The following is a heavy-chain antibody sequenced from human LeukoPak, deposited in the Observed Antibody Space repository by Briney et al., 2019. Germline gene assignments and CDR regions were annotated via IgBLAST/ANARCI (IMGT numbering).Heavy chain of an antibody. Sequence: ASVTVSCTASGYTFTIYGFIWVRQAPGQGLEWMGWISAYNGDANYAQKFQGRVTMTTDTSTSTAYMELRSLRSDDTAVYYCARDQGIVATMVEYWGQGTLVTVSS. V-gene: IGHV1-18*01. CDR3: ARDQGIVATMVEY. D-gene: IGHD5-12*01. J-gene: IGHJ4*02. CDR2: ISAYNGDA. CDR1: GYTFTIYG.